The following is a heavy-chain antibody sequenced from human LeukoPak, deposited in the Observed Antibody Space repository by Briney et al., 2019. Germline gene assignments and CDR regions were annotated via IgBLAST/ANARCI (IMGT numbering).Heavy chain of an antibody. CDR1: GFTFSSYW. J-gene: IGHJ4*02. CDR2: IRYDGSNK. CDR3: AKAPLLAAGPLGIDY. D-gene: IGHD6-13*01. Sequence: PGGSLRLSCAASGFTFSSYWMHWVRQAPGKGLEWVAFIRYDGSNKYYADSVKGRFTISRDNSKNTLYLQMNSLRAEDTAVYYCAKAPLLAAGPLGIDYWGQGTLVTVSS. V-gene: IGHV3-30*02.